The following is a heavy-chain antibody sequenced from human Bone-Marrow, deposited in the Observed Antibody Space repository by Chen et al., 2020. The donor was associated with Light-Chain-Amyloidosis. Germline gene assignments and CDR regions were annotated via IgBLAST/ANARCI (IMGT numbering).Heavy chain of an antibody. CDR1: GFTFSDYA. CDR2: ISDSGDTT. J-gene: IGHJ1*01. D-gene: IGHD3-22*01. V-gene: IGHV3-23*01. CDR3: ATEKHYESSGFAEYFHY. Sequence: EVELLESGGGLVQPGGSLRLSCAASGFTFSDYAMSWVRQAPGKGLQWVAAISDSGDTTYSADSVKGRFSISRDNSKNRLYLQMTSLRAEDTAVYYCATEKHYESSGFAEYFHYWGQGSLVAVSS.